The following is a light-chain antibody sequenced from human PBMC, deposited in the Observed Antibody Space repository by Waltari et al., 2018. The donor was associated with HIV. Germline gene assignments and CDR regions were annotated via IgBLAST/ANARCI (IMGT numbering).Light chain of an antibody. J-gene: IGKJ1*01. CDR1: QNINNY. CDR2: GAS. CDR3: QQSSSILWT. V-gene: IGKV1-39*01. Sequence: DIHMTQSPSSLSASLGDRVTITCRASQNINNYVNWYQQRPGRAPKLLIFGASSLQSGVPSRFSGSGSGTDFTLTINSLQPEDSATYYCQQSSSILWTFGQGTRVEIK.